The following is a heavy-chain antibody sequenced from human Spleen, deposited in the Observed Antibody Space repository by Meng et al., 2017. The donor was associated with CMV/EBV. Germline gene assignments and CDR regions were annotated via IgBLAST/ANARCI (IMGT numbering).Heavy chain of an antibody. V-gene: IGHV3-7*01. J-gene: IGHJ4*02. CDR3: ACPITMIDDFAY. CDR2: IKKEGSEK. D-gene: IGHD3-22*01. Sequence: SCAASGGTCSAQGMTRVRQATGKGLEWVANIKKEGSEKSYVDPVKGRFTSSRGNAKTSRYLQMTSLRAKATAVYYCACPITMIDDFAYWRQQTLVTVSS. CDR1: GGTCSAQG.